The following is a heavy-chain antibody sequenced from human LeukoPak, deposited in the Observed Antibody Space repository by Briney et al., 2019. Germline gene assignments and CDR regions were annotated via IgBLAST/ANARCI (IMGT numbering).Heavy chain of an antibody. D-gene: IGHD5-24*01. CDR2: INPNSGGT. J-gene: IGHJ6*02. CDR1: GYTFTAYY. CDR3: ARPDGYNYNYGIDV. V-gene: IGHV1-2*02. Sequence: ASVKVSYKASGYTFTAYYVHWVRQAPGEGLEWLGWINPNSGGTKYSQKFQGRVTMTRDTSISTAYMELTRLRSDDTAMYYCARPDGYNYNYGIDVWGQGTTVTVSS.